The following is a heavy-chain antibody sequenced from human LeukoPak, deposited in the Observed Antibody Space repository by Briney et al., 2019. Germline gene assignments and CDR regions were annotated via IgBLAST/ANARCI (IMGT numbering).Heavy chain of an antibody. CDR3: AKSRQWLVSALDY. D-gene: IGHD6-19*01. CDR1: GFTFDDYA. V-gene: IGHV3-9*01. CDR2: ISWNSGSI. J-gene: IGHJ4*02. Sequence: GGSLRLSCAASGFTFDDYAMHWVRQAPGKGLEWVSGISWNSGSIGYADSVKGRFTISRDNAKDSLYLQMNSLRAEDTALYYCAKSRQWLVSALDYWGQGTLVTVSS.